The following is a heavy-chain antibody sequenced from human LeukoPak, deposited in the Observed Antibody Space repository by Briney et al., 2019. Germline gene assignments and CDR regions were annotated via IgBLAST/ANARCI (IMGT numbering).Heavy chain of an antibody. J-gene: IGHJ4*02. CDR2: ISAYNGIT. CDR3: ARDLRQRYSSSPEY. Sequence: ASVKVSCKASGYTFTSYGISWVRQAPGQGLEWMGWISAYNGITNYAQKLQGRVTMTTDTSTSTAYMELRSLRSDDTAVYYCARDLRQRYSSSPEYWGQGTLVTVSS. CDR1: GYTFTSYG. D-gene: IGHD6-13*01. V-gene: IGHV1-18*01.